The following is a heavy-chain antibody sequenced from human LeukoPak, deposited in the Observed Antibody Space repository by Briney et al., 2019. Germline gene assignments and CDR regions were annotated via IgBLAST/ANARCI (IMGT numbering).Heavy chain of an antibody. CDR1: GFTFSSYA. J-gene: IGHJ4*02. CDR2: ISTNGGGT. Sequence: GGSLRLSCAASGFTFSSYAMHWVRQTPGKGLEYVSAISTNGGGTYYANSVKGRFTISRDNYKNTLYLQMGSLRAEDMAVYYCARYCSGVSCYSGYDYWGQGTLVTVSS. V-gene: IGHV3-64*01. CDR3: ARYCSGVSCYSGYDY. D-gene: IGHD2-15*01.